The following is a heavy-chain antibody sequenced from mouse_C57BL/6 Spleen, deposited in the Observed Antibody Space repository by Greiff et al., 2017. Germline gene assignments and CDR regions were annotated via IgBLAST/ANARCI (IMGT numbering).Heavy chain of an antibody. V-gene: IGHV1-50*01. J-gene: IGHJ3*01. CDR3: AIGGLLGPFAY. Sequence: QVQLQQPGAELVKPGASVKLSCKASGYTFTSYWMQWVKQRPGQGLEWIGEIDPSDSYTNYNQKFKGKATLTVDTSSSTAYMQLSSLTSEDSAVYYCAIGGLLGPFAYWGQGTLVTVSA. CDR1: GYTFTSYW. D-gene: IGHD1-1*01. CDR2: IDPSDSYT.